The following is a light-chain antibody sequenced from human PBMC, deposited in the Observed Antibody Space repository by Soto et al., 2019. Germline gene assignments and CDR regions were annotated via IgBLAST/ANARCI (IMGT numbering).Light chain of an antibody. CDR2: KAS. V-gene: IGKV1-5*03. CDR3: QQYNSYRT. J-gene: IGKJ1*01. Sequence: DIQMTQSPPTLSASVGDRVTITCRASHSISSWLAWYQQKPGKAPKLLIYKASTLETGVPSRFSGSGSGTEFTLTISSLQPDDFATYYCQQYNSYRTFGQGTKVDIK. CDR1: HSISSW.